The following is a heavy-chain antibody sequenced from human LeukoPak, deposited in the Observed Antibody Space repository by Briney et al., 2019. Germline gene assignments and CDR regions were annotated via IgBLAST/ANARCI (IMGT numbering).Heavy chain of an antibody. Sequence: PGGSLRLSCAASGFTFSRYWMSWVRQAPGKGLEWVSYISSSGSTIYYADSVKGRFTISRDNAKNSLYLQMNSLRAEDTAVYYCARISGYGDYFGYWGQGTLVTVSS. CDR3: ARISGYGDYFGY. CDR1: GFTFSRYW. CDR2: ISSSGSTI. D-gene: IGHD5-12*01. J-gene: IGHJ4*02. V-gene: IGHV3-48*04.